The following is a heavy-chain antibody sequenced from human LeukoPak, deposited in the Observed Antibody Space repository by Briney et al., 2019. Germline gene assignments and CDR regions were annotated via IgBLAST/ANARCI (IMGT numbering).Heavy chain of an antibody. CDR2: IQSDGSYK. CDR3: ARDVDTSNHMSIFDP. CDR1: GFTFSHYG. D-gene: IGHD3-3*02. Sequence: GTSLRLSCAGSGFTFSHYGMHWVRQGPGKGLEWVAGIQSDGSYKYYEDSLKGRFTISRDNFKNILYLQMNSLRAEDTAVYSCARDVDTSNHMSIFDPWGQGTLDTVSS. V-gene: IGHV3-33*01. J-gene: IGHJ5*02.